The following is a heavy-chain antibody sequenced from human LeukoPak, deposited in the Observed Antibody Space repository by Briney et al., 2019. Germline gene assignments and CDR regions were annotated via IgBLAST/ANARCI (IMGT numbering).Heavy chain of an antibody. CDR3: ARDPRATIAYFDY. Sequence: GASVKVSCKASGYTFTGYYMHWVRQAPGQGLEWMGWINPNSGGTNYAQKFQGRVTMTRDTSISTAYVELSRLRSDDTAVYYCARDPRATIAYFDYWGQGTLVTVSS. CDR1: GYTFTGYY. J-gene: IGHJ4*02. D-gene: IGHD5-24*01. CDR2: INPNSGGT. V-gene: IGHV1-2*02.